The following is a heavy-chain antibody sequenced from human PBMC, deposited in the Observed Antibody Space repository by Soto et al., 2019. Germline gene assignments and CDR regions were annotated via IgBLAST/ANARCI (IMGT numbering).Heavy chain of an antibody. Sequence: EVQLLESGGGLVQPGGSLRLSCAASGFTFNNYAMTWVRQAPGKGLEWVSAISGGDTTSYADSVKGRFTVSRDGSKNTLYLQMGSLRAEDTALYYCAKGRGGSGSLTPRVDFWGQGTLVTVSS. V-gene: IGHV3-23*01. J-gene: IGHJ4*02. CDR3: AKGRGGSGSLTPRVDF. D-gene: IGHD3-10*01. CDR1: GFTFNNYA. CDR2: ISGGDTT.